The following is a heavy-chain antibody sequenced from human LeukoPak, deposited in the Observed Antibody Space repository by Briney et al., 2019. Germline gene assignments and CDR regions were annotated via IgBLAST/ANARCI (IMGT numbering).Heavy chain of an antibody. V-gene: IGHV4-61*02. CDR1: GGSISGGSYF. D-gene: IGHD3-16*01. CDR2: IYTSGST. CDR3: ARGEDYYDVGGHPYGAFDI. Sequence: SQTLSLTCTVSGGSISGGSYFWSWIRQPAGKGLEWIGRIYTSGSTNYNPSLKSRVTISVDTSKNQFSLKLSSVTAADTAVYYCARGEDYYDVGGHPYGAFDIWGQGTMVTVSS. J-gene: IGHJ3*02.